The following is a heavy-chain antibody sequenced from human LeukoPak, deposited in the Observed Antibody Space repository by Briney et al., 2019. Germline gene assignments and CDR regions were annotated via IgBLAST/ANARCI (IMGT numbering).Heavy chain of an antibody. CDR2: TRFDGSIK. V-gene: IGHV3-33*01. D-gene: IGHD1-1*01. Sequence: HPGRSLRLSCAVSGFIFSEYGFHWVRQAPGKGLEWVAVTRFDGSIKQYADSVKGRFTISRDDSKNTLYLQMNFLKSEDTAVYYCARWGGTRQYYFDYWGQGTLVTVSS. J-gene: IGHJ4*02. CDR3: ARWGGTRQYYFDY. CDR1: GFIFSEYG.